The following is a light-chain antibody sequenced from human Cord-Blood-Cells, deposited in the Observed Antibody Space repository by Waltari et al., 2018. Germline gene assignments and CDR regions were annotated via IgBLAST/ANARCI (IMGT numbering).Light chain of an antibody. V-gene: IGLV2-23*01. J-gene: IGLJ3*02. CDR1: RRDVGSYNL. CDR3: CSYAGSSTWV. Sequence: QSALTQPASVSGSPGQSITISCTGTRRDVGSYNLVSWYQPHPGTAPKLMIYEGSKRPSGVSNRFSGSKSGNTASLTISGLQAEDEADYYCCSYAGSSTWVFGGGTKLTVL. CDR2: EGS.